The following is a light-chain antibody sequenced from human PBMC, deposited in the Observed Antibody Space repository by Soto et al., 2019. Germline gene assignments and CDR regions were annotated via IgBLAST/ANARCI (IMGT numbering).Light chain of an antibody. CDR3: QQYNLWPLT. J-gene: IGKJ4*01. CDR1: QTVHSN. V-gene: IGKV3-15*01. Sequence: IVMTQSPSTLSVSLGERATLSCRASQTVHSNLAWYQQKPGQAPRLLIYDASTWAIVIPARISGSGSGTEFTLTISSLQSEDFAVYYCQQYNLWPLTSGGGNKVEIK. CDR2: DAS.